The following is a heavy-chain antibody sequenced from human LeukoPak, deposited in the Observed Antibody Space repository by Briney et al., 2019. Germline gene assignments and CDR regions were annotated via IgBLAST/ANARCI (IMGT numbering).Heavy chain of an antibody. CDR3: ARLSANSSAYFFDY. V-gene: IGHV3-66*04. CDR2: IYRGGST. Sequence: GGSLRPSCAASGFTAGSNYMSWVRQAPGKGLEWVSIIYRGGSTNYADSVKGRFTISRDTSKNTLYLQMNSLRAEDTAVYYCARLSANSSAYFFDYWGQGTLVTVSS. D-gene: IGHD3-22*01. J-gene: IGHJ4*02. CDR1: GFTAGSNY.